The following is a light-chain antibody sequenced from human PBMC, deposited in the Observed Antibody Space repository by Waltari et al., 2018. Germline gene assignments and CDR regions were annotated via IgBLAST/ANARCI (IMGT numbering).Light chain of an antibody. CDR2: YAT. V-gene: IGLV2-23*01. J-gene: IGLJ1*01. CDR3: CSYTGSSTSYG. CDR1: STDLASYNL. Sequence: QSALSQPASVSGSPGQSLTITCTGASTDLASYNLVAWYQHHPNRAPKLIIHYATKRPSGISHLFSGAKSGATASLRISGLQADDEADYYCCSYTGSSTSYGCGGGTKVTVL.